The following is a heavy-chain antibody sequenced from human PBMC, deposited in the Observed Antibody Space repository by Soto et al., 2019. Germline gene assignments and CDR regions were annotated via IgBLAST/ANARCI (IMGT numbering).Heavy chain of an antibody. D-gene: IGHD1-1*01. CDR2: IYSGGST. CDR3: ARAGTRPYHYYGMDV. J-gene: IGHJ6*02. CDR1: GFTVSSNY. Sequence: GGSLRLSCAASGFTVSSNYMSWVRQAPGKGLEWVSVIYSGGSTYYADSVKGRFTISRDNSKNTLYLQMNSLRAEDTAVYYCARAGTRPYHYYGMDVWGQGTTVTVSS. V-gene: IGHV3-53*01.